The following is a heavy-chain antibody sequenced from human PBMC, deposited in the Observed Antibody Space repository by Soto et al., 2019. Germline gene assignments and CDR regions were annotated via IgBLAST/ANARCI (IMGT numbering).Heavy chain of an antibody. CDR1: GYSFTSYW. CDR3: ARLDCSGGSCYSGSLGY. V-gene: IGHV5-51*01. CDR2: IYPGDSDT. D-gene: IGHD2-15*01. J-gene: IGHJ4*02. Sequence: PGESLKISCKCSGYSFTSYWIGWVRQMPGKGLEWMGIIYPGDSDTRYSPSFQGQVTISADKSISTAYLQWSSLKASDTAMYYCARLDCSGGSCYSGSLGYWGQGTLVTVSS.